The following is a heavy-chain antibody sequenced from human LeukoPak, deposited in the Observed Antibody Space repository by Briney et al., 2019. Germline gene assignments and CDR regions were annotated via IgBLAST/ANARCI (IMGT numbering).Heavy chain of an antibody. V-gene: IGHV4-34*01. J-gene: IGHJ4*02. CDR2: INHSGST. CDR3: ARGVYYYESSGLDY. D-gene: IGHD3-22*01. CDR1: GGSISSSY. Sequence: SETLSLTCTVSGGSISSSYWSWVRQPPGKGLEWIGEINHSGSTNYNPSLKSRVTISVDTSKKQFSLKLSSVTAADTAVYYCARGVYYYESSGLDYWGQGTLVTVSS.